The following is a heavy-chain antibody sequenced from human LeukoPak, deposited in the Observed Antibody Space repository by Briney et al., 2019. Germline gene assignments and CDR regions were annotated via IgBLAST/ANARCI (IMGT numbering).Heavy chain of an antibody. CDR2: IYHSGST. CDR3: ARGELWFGELFHDAFDI. D-gene: IGHD3-10*01. V-gene: IGHV4-4*02. J-gene: IGHJ3*02. CDR1: GGSISSSNW. Sequence: SGTLSLTCAVSGGSISSSNWWSWVRQPPGKGLEWIGEIYHSGSTNYNPSLKSRVTISVDKSKNQFSLKLSSVTAADTAVYYCARGELWFGELFHDAFDIWGQGTMVTVSS.